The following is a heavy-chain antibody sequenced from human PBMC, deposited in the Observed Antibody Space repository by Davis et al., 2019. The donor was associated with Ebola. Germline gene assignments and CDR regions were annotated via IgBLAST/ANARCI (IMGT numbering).Heavy chain of an antibody. V-gene: IGHV3-7*03. CDR2: INPDGSEK. CDR1: GLTFSRYW. D-gene: IGHD3-22*01. Sequence: GESLKISCAASGLTFSRYWMNWVRQAPGQGLEWVANINPDGSEKYYLDSVKGRFTIPRDNAKSSAYLQMNSLRVEDTAVYYCLSSGDGPWGQGTLVTVSS. CDR3: LSSGDGP. J-gene: IGHJ5*02.